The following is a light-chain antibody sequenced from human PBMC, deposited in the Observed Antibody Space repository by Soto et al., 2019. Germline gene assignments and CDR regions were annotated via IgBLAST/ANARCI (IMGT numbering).Light chain of an antibody. CDR3: QQYDRSLT. V-gene: IGKV1-39*01. J-gene: IGKJ4*01. CDR2: AAS. CDR1: QSISSY. Sequence: DIQMTQSPSSLSASVGDRVTITCRASQSISSYLNWYQQKPGKAPKLLIYAASSLQSGVPSRFSGSGSGTDFTLTISSLQPEDFAVYYCQQYDRSLTFGGGTKVDIK.